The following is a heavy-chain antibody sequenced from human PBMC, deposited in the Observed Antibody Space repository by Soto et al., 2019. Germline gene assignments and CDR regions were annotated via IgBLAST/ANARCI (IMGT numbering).Heavy chain of an antibody. D-gene: IGHD2-15*01. CDR3: ASPIRDCSCGSCCPQNYYNYGMGF. J-gene: IGHJ6*02. CDR1: GDTLSIYA. Sequence: FPVKLYCKASGDTLSIYAISWVRQAHGQGLEWMGGIIPIFGTANYTQKFQGRVTITADESTSTAYMELSSLRSEDTAVYYCASPIRDCSCGSCCPQNYYNYGMGFCGQGPTGTVSS. CDR2: IIPIFGTA. V-gene: IGHV1-69*13.